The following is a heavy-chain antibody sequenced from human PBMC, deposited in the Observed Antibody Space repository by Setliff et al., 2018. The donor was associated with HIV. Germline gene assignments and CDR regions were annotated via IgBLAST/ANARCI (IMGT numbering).Heavy chain of an antibody. Sequence: ASVKVSCKASGYTFTNQYISWVRQAPGQGLQWMGWISPHNGNTKFDEKFQGRVTITRDTSASTAYMELSSLRYEDKAVYYCARGGGGLSGSYSAFDYWGQGTLVTVS. CDR3: ARGGGGLSGSYSAFDY. CDR2: ISPHNGNT. CDR1: GYTFTNQY. D-gene: IGHD1-26*01. V-gene: IGHV1-18*01. J-gene: IGHJ4*02.